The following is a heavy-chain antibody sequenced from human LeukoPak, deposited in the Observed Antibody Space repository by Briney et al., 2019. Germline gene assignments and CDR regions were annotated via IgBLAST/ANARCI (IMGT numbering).Heavy chain of an antibody. V-gene: IGHV4-61*02. J-gene: IGHJ5*02. CDR1: GGSISSGSYY. Sequence: SETLSLTCTVSGGSISSGSYYWSWIRQPAGKGLEWIGRIYTSGSTNYNPSLKSRVTISVDTSKNQFSLKLSSVTAADTAVYYCARSYCSGGSCPPFDPWGQGTLVTVSS. D-gene: IGHD2-15*01. CDR3: ARSYCSGGSCPPFDP. CDR2: IYTSGST.